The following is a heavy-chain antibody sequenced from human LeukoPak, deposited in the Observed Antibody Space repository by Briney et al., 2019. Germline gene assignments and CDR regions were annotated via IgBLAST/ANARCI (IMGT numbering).Heavy chain of an antibody. Sequence: GGSLRLSCAASGFTFSTSAMSWVRQAPGKGLEWVSGISGGGTNTYFRDSVRGRFTISRDNSKNILYLQMNSLRAEDTAVYYCAKGSSHSRKGVDYWGQGTLVTVSS. CDR2: ISGGGTNT. V-gene: IGHV3-23*01. CDR1: GFTFSTSA. D-gene: IGHD6-13*01. J-gene: IGHJ4*02. CDR3: AKGSSHSRKGVDY.